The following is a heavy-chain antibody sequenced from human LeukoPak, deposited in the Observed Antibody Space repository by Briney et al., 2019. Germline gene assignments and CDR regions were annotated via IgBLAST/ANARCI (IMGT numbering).Heavy chain of an antibody. D-gene: IGHD3-22*01. CDR3: ARERSTMIVVVMADAFDI. CDR1: GFTFSSYA. V-gene: IGHV3-30*04. CDR2: ISYDGSNK. Sequence: GGSLRLSCAASGFTFSSYAMHWVRQAPGKGLEWVAVISYDGSNKYYADSVKGRFTISRDNSKNTLYLQMNSLRAEDTAVYYCARERSTMIVVVMADAFDIWGQGTMVTVSS. J-gene: IGHJ3*02.